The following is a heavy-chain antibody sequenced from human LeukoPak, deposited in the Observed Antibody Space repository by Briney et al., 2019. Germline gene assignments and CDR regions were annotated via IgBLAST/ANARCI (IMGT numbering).Heavy chain of an antibody. V-gene: IGHV5-51*01. D-gene: IGHD3-22*01. CDR1: GYSFTSYW. CDR2: IYPGDSDT. J-gene: IGHJ4*02. Sequence: HGESLKISCKGSGYSFTSYWIGWVRQMPGKGLEWMGIIYPGDSDTRYSPSFQGQVTISADKSISTAYLQWSSLKASDTAMYYCAREGRPYYYDSSGYYFDYWGQGTLVTVSS. CDR3: AREGRPYYYDSSGYYFDY.